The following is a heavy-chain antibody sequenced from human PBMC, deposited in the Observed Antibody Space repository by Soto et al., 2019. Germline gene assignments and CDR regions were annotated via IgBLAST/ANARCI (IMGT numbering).Heavy chain of an antibody. J-gene: IGHJ6*02. CDR2: ISAYNGNT. Sequence: QVQLVQSGAEVKKPGASVKVSCKASGYTFTSYGISWVRQAPGHGLEWMGWISAYNGNTNYAQKLQGRVTMTTDTSTCTADMELRSLRSDDTAVYYCARGYCSSTSCPPNYYYCMEVWGQGTTVTVSS. D-gene: IGHD2-2*01. CDR1: GYTFTSYG. V-gene: IGHV1-18*01. CDR3: ARGYCSSTSCPPNYYYCMEV.